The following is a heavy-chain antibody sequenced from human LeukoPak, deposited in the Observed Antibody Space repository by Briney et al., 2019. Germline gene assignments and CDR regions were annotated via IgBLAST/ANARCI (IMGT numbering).Heavy chain of an antibody. CDR3: AKDQCSTSSWLACRFFDY. J-gene: IGHJ4*02. D-gene: IGHD2-2*01. CDR2: ISYEGSDK. Sequence: PGGSLRLSCAASNLTFGRYGMNWVRHVPRKRLEWVAYISYEGSDKYYTDSVKGRFTISRDNSKNTLSLQMNSLRVEDTAIYYRAKDQCSTSSWLACRFFDYWGQGSLVTVSS. CDR1: NLTFGRYG. V-gene: IGHV3-30*02.